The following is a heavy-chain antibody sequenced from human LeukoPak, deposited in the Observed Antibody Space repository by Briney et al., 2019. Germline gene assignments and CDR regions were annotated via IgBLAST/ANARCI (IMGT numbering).Heavy chain of an antibody. D-gene: IGHD2-15*01. V-gene: IGHV3-7*01. J-gene: IGHJ6*03. CDR2: IKQDGSEK. CDR1: GFTFSSYW. Sequence: PGGSLRLSCAASGFTFSSYWMSWVRQAPEKGLEWVANIKQDGSEKYYVDSVKGRFTISRDNAKNSLYLQMNSLRAEDTAVYYCARARVVVVAAPYYYYMDVWGKGTTVTVSS. CDR3: ARARVVVVAAPYYYYMDV.